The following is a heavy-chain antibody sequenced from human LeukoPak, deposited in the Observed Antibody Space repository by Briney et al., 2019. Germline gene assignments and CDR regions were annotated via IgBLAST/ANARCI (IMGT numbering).Heavy chain of an antibody. CDR2: IYHSGST. Sequence: SETLSLTCAVSGYSISSRYYWGWIRQPPGKGLEWIGSIYHSGSTYYNPSLKSRVTISGDTSKNHFSLKLSSVTAADTAVYYCAREGLDSPRVDAFDIWGQGTMVTVSS. CDR1: GYSISSRYY. V-gene: IGHV4-38-2*02. CDR3: AREGLDSPRVDAFDI. D-gene: IGHD2-2*03. J-gene: IGHJ3*02.